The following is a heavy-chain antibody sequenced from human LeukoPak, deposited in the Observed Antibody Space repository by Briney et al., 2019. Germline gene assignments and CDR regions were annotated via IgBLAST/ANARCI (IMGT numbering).Heavy chain of an antibody. CDR1: GFSFDGYA. Sequence: GRSLRLSCAASGFSFDGYAMHWVRQAPGKGLEWVAGISWNSGSIGYADSVKGRFTISRDNAKNSPYLQMKSLRAEDTALYYCAKEGNGSEFDYWGQGTLVTVSS. CDR2: ISWNSGSI. CDR3: AKEGNGSEFDY. J-gene: IGHJ4*02. D-gene: IGHD4-4*01. V-gene: IGHV3-9*01.